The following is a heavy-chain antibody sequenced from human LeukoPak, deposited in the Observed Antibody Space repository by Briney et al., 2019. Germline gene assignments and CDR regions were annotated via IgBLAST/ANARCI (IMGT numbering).Heavy chain of an antibody. CDR1: GYTFTSYG. V-gene: IGHV1-18*01. Sequence: ASVKVSCKASGYTFTSYGISWVRQAPGQGLEWMGWISAYNGNTNYAQKLQGRVTMTTDTSTSTAYMELRSLRSDDTAVYYCAREMVTYSGSPDAFDIWGQGTMVTVSS. J-gene: IGHJ3*02. CDR2: ISAYNGNT. D-gene: IGHD1-26*01. CDR3: AREMVTYSGSPDAFDI.